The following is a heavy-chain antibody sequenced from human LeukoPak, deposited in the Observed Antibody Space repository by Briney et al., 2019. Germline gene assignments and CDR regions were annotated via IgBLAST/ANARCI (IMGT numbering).Heavy chain of an antibody. CDR2: IYYSGST. V-gene: IGHV4-31*03. J-gene: IGHJ4*02. CDR1: GGSISSGGYY. CDR3: AGAMVRGVFDY. D-gene: IGHD3-10*01. Sequence: PSETLSLSCTVSGGSISSGGYYWSWIRQHPGKGLEWIGYIYYSGSTYYNPSLKSRVTISVDTSKNQFSLKLSSVTAADTAVYYCAGAMVRGVFDYWGQGTLVTVSS.